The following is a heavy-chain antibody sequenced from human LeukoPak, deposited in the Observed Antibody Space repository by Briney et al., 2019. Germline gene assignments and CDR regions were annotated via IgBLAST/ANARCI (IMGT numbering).Heavy chain of an antibody. V-gene: IGHV3-21*01. CDR1: GFTFNRYN. CDR2: ISTSSSYI. D-gene: IGHD1-1*01. J-gene: IGHJ4*02. CDR3: ARDRTTGTADFDY. Sequence: PGGSLRLSCAASGFTFNRYNMNWVRRAPGKGLEWVSSISTSSSYIYYADSVKGRFTISRDNAKNSLYLQMNSLRAEDTAVYYCARDRTTGTADFDYWGQGTLVTVSS.